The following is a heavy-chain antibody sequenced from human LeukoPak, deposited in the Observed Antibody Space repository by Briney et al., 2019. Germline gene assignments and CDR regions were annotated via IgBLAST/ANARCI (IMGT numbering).Heavy chain of an antibody. D-gene: IGHD6-13*01. J-gene: IGHJ6*03. Sequence: ASVKVSCKASGYTFTSYVMNWVRQAPGQGLEGMRWINTNTGNPTYAQGFTGRFVFSLDTSFSTAYPQIGSLKAEDTAVYYCARVGNYHYYYYMDVWGKGTTVTVSS. CDR2: INTNTGNP. V-gene: IGHV7-4-1*01. CDR3: ARVGNYHYYYYMDV. CDR1: GYTFTSYV.